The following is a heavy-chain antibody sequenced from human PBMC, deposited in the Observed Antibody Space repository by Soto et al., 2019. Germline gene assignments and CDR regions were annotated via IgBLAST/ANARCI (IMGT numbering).Heavy chain of an antibody. Sequence: QVQLVQSGAEVKKPGSSVKVSCKASGGTFSSYAISWVRQAPGQGLEWMGGIIPIFGTANYAQKFQGRVTRIANTSTSTAYMALSSLRSEDTAVYYCASDLRRRPTVLLHYYYSYGMDVWGQGTTVTVSS. D-gene: IGHD1-26*01. J-gene: IGHJ6*02. CDR3: ASDLRRRPTVLLHYYYSYGMDV. CDR2: IIPIFGTA. CDR1: GGTFSSYA. V-gene: IGHV1-69*14.